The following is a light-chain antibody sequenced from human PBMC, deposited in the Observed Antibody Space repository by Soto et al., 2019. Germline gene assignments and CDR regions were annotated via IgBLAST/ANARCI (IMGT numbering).Light chain of an antibody. Sequence: DIQMTQSPSSLSASVGDRVTITCRASQKINNNLNWYQQKPGKAPKLLIFAASILQSGVPSRLTGSGSGTDFTLTISSLQPEDFATYYCQQSHTTPETFGQGTKVEIK. CDR2: AAS. J-gene: IGKJ1*01. V-gene: IGKV1-39*01. CDR1: QKINNN. CDR3: QQSHTTPET.